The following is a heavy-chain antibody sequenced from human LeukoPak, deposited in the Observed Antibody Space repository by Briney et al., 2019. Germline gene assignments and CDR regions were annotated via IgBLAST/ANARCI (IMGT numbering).Heavy chain of an antibody. J-gene: IGHJ4*02. Sequence: PGGSLRLSFAASGFTVSSNYMSWVRQAPGKGLEWVSVIYSGGSTYYADSVKGRFTISRDNSKNTLYLQMNSLRAEDTAVYYCARDSYYGSGSPFDYWGQGTLVTVSS. D-gene: IGHD3-10*01. CDR1: GFTVSSNY. V-gene: IGHV3-66*01. CDR2: IYSGGST. CDR3: ARDSYYGSGSPFDY.